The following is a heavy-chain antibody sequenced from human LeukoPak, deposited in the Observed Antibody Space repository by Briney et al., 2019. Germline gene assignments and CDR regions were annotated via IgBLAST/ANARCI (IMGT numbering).Heavy chain of an antibody. V-gene: IGHV3-11*01. CDR3: ARDPGSGYEEHFDY. Sequence: GGSLRLSCAASGFIFSDYYMSWIRQAPGKGLVGVSYISSSGSTMYYTDSVKGRFTISRDNAKDSLYLQMNSLRAEDTAVYYCARDPGSGYEEHFDYWGQGTLVTVSS. J-gene: IGHJ4*02. CDR2: ISSSGSTM. D-gene: IGHD5-12*01. CDR1: GFIFSDYY.